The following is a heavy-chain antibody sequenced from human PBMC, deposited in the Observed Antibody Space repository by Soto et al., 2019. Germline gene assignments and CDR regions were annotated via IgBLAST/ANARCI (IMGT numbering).Heavy chain of an antibody. CDR2: IWSDGSNK. CDR3: ARYYYDSSGYYPL. V-gene: IGHV3-33*01. D-gene: IGHD3-22*01. CDR1: GFTFSSYG. J-gene: IGHJ4*02. Sequence: QVQLVESGGGVVQPGRSLRLSCAASGFTFSSYGMHWVRQAPGKGLEWVAVIWSDGSNKYYADSVKGRFTISRDNSKNPLYLKMNSLRAEDTAVYYCARYYYDSSGYYPLWGQGTLVTFSS.